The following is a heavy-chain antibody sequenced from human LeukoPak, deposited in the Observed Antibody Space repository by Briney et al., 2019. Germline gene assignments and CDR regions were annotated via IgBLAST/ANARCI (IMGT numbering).Heavy chain of an antibody. V-gene: IGHV3-7*01. CDR2: IKYNEREI. J-gene: IGHJ4*02. Sequence: GGSLRLSCAAPGFTFSSSWMNWVRQAPGKGLEWVASIKYNEREIYYVDSVKGRFTISRDNAKNSLYLQMNSLRAEDTAVYYCARYTSNVVGKRHYFDYWGQGTLVTVSS. CDR1: GFTFSSSW. D-gene: IGHD1-26*01. CDR3: ARYTSNVVGKRHYFDY.